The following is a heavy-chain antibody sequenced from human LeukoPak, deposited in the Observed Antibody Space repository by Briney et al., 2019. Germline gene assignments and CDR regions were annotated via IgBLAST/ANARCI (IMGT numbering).Heavy chain of an antibody. V-gene: IGHV4-34*01. D-gene: IGHD2-15*01. Sequence: SETLSLTCAVYGGSFSGYYWSWIRQPPGKGLEWIGEINHSGSTNYNPSLKSRVTISVDTSKIQFSLKLSSVTAADTAVYYCARERDIVVVVAADYDAFDIWGQGTMVTVSS. CDR3: ARERDIVVVVAADYDAFDI. J-gene: IGHJ3*02. CDR2: INHSGST. CDR1: GGSFSGYY.